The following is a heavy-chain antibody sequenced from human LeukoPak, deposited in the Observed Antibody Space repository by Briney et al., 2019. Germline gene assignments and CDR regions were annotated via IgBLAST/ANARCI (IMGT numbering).Heavy chain of an antibody. CDR1: GFTFSSYA. V-gene: IGHV3-30-3*01. D-gene: IGHD3-22*01. J-gene: IGHJ4*02. CDR3: ARAPTEPSGYSPNDFDY. Sequence: GSLRLSCAASGFTFSSYAMHWVRQAPGKGLEWVAVISYDGSNKYYADSVKGRFTISRDNSKNTLYLHMNSLRAEDTAVYYCARAPTEPSGYSPNDFDYWGQGTLVTVSS. CDR2: ISYDGSNK.